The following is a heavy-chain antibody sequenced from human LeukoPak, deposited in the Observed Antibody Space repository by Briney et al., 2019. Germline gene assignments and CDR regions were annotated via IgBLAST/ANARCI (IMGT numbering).Heavy chain of an antibody. CDR2: IYYSGST. J-gene: IGHJ3*01. D-gene: IGHD1-26*01. Sequence: SGTLSLSCTVSGVSISISVNCWGGIRQPPGRGLEWIGSIYYSGSTYYNPSLKRRVTISVDTSKNQFSLKLSSVTAADTAVYYCARPLSPRSALDAFDLWGQGTMVTVPS. V-gene: IGHV4-39*01. CDR1: GVSISISVNC. CDR3: ARPLSPRSALDAFDL.